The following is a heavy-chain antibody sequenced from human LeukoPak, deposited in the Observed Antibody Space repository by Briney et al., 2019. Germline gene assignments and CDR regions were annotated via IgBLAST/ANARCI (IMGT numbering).Heavy chain of an antibody. Sequence: PSETLSLTXTVSGASINSYYWNWIRQPAGKGLEWIGRSYISGSTDYNPSLKSRVTVSVDTSQNQFSLKLTSVTAADTAVYYCARDQELGFWGQGTLVTVSS. CDR3: ARDQELGF. J-gene: IGHJ4*02. D-gene: IGHD3-10*01. V-gene: IGHV4-4*07. CDR1: GASINSYY. CDR2: SYISGST.